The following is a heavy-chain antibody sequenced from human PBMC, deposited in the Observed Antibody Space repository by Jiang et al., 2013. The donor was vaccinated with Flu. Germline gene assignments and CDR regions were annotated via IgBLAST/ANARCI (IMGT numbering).Heavy chain of an antibody. V-gene: IGHV4-59*01. Sequence: LLKPSETLSLTCTVSGGSISSYYWSWIRQPPGKGLEWIGYIYFSGSTNYNPSLESRVTISVDTSKNQFSLKLSSVTAADTAVYYCARVQINWGDAFDIWGQGTMVTVSS. J-gene: IGHJ3*02. CDR2: IYFSGST. CDR3: ARVQINWGDAFDI. CDR1: GGSISSYY. D-gene: IGHD7-27*01.